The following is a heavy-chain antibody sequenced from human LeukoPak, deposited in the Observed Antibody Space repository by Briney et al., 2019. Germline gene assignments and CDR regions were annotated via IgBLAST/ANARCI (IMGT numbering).Heavy chain of an antibody. V-gene: IGHV3-7*03. J-gene: IGHJ4*02. D-gene: IGHD5-18*01. CDR2: IKQDGSEK. CDR3: ARDTATYNPDFDY. CDR1: GFTFSSYW. Sequence: PGGSLRLSCAASGFTFSSYWMSWVRQAPGKGLEWVANIKQDGSEKYYVDSVKGRFTISRDNAKNSLFLQMNSLRAEDTAVYYCARDTATYNPDFDYWGQGTLVTVSS.